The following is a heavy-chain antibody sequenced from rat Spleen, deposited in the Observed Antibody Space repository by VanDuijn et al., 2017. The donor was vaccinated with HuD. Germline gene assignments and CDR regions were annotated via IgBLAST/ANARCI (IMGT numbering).Heavy chain of an antibody. J-gene: IGHJ3*01. V-gene: IGHV5S13*01. D-gene: IGHD1-11*01. CDR3: ARHGGLRNWFAY. CDR2: ISTGGDNT. Sequence: EVQLVESGGGLVQPGRPLKISCTDSGLNFSNYDMAWVRQAPTKGLEWIASISTGGDNTYYRDSVKGRFTISRDDAKNTQYLQLDSLRSEDTATYLCARHGGLRNWFAYWGQGTLVTVSS. CDR1: GLNFSNYD.